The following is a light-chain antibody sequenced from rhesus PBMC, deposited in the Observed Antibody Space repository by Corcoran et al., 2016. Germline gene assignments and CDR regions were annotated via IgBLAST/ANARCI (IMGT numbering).Light chain of an antibody. V-gene: IGKV1-22*01. CDR3: QQYSSRPPYS. Sequence: DIQMTQSPSSLSASVGDTVTITCRASQGISSWLAWYQQKPGKAPKLLIYKASSLQSGFPSRFSGSGSGTDFTLTISSLQSEDFATYYCQQYSSRPPYSFGQGTKVEIK. J-gene: IGKJ2*01. CDR2: KAS. CDR1: QGISSW.